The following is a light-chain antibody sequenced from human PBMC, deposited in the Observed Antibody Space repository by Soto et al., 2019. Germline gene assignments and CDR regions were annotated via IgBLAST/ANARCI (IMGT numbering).Light chain of an antibody. CDR3: AAWDDSLVYV. V-gene: IGLV1-44*01. Sequence: QSVLTQPPSASGTPGQRVTISCSGSTSNIGRNTVNWYQQLPGTAPKLLIYSDTQRPSGVPDRFSGSKSGTSASLAISGLQSEDEADYYCAAWDDSLVYVFGTGT. J-gene: IGLJ1*01. CDR1: TSNIGRNT. CDR2: SDT.